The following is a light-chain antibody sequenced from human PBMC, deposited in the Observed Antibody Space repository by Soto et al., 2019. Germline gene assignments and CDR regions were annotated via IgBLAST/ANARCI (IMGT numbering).Light chain of an antibody. CDR3: LVYYGCAQPHWV. CDR1: TGAVTSGHH. V-gene: IGLV7-43*01. Sequence: QTVVTQESSLTVSSGGRVSLTCASSTGAVTSGHHPHWLQQKPGQATRTVIYSTDNKQDWTPARFSGSLLGGKAALTVSGVQPEDEAEYYCLVYYGCAQPHWVFGGGTKLTVL. J-gene: IGLJ2*01. CDR2: STD.